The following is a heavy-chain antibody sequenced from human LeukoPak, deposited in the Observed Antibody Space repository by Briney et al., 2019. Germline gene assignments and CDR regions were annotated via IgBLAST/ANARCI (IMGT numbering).Heavy chain of an antibody. V-gene: IGHV3-48*01. CDR2: ISNSGSTI. Sequence: GGSLRLSCAASGFTFSSYIMNWVRQAPGKGLEWLSYISNSGSTIYYADSVKGRFSISRDNAENSLWLQMSSVRAEDTAVYYCARGRGSCSGGTCYVDFWGQGTLVTVSS. D-gene: IGHD2-15*01. CDR1: GFTFSSYI. CDR3: ARGRGSCSGGTCYVDF. J-gene: IGHJ4*02.